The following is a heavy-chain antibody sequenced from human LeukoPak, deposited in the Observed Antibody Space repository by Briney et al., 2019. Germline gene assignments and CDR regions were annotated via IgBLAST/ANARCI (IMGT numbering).Heavy chain of an antibody. CDR3: ARRTTESYSDY. Sequence: SETLSLTCTVSGGSISDGTDYWGWIRQPPGKGLEWSGTIHYSGTTHYNRSLKSRVALSVDTSKNQFSLRLSSVTAADTAVYYCARRTTESYSDYWGQGTLVTVST. CDR1: GGSISDGTDY. D-gene: IGHD1-1*01. J-gene: IGHJ4*02. CDR2: IHYSGTT. V-gene: IGHV4-39*01.